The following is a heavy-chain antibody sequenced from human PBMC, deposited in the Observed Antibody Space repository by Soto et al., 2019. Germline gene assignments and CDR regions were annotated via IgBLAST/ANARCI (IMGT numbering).Heavy chain of an antibody. J-gene: IGHJ3*02. CDR1: GFTFSSYA. V-gene: IGHV3-23*01. CDR2: ISGSGGST. CDR3: AKDRGALRAIPDAFDI. Sequence: GGSLRLSCAASGFTFSSYAMSWVRQAPGKGLEWVSAISGSGGSTYYADSGKGRLTISRDNSRNTLYLQMNSLRSEDTAVYYCAKDRGALRAIPDAFDIWGQGTMVTVSS. D-gene: IGHD3-10*01.